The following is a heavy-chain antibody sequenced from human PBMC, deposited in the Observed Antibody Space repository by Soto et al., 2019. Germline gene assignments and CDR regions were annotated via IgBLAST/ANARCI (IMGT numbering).Heavy chain of an antibody. V-gene: IGHV3-33*01. J-gene: IGHJ6*02. CDR1: GLRFSSYG. D-gene: IGHD3-10*01. CDR3: ARDLLYGSGSRDFHYYGMDV. Sequence: QVQLVESGGGVVQPGGSLRLSCAASGLRFSSYGIHWVSRAPGKGLQWVAVIGFDGSKQYYADSVKGRFNNTRDNSKNTEYLQMNSLRADDTAVYYCARDLLYGSGSRDFHYYGMDVWGQGTTVTVSS. CDR2: IGFDGSKQ.